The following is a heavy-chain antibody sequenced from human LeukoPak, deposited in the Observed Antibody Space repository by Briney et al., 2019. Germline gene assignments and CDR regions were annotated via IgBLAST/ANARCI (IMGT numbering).Heavy chain of an antibody. Sequence: ASVKVSCKASGYTFTSYGISWVRQAPGQGLEWMGWISTQAPGQGLEWMRWINTYNTNYAQKFQGRVTMTTDTSTGTAYMELRSLRSDDTAVYYCARFRAATGFDPWGQGTLVTVSS. CDR3: ARFRAATGFDP. D-gene: IGHD6-13*01. V-gene: IGHV1-18*01. CDR2: INTYNT. J-gene: IGHJ5*02. CDR1: GYTFTSYG.